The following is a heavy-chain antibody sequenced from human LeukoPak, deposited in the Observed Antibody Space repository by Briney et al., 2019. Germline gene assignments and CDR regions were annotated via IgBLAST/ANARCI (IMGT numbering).Heavy chain of an antibody. CDR3: AKDGGSYFGATDAFDI. Sequence: GGSLRLSCAASGFTFSSYAMSWVRQAPGKGLEWVSAISGSGGSTYYADSVKGRFTISRDNSKNTLYLQMNSPRAEDTAVYYCAKDGGSYFGATDAFDIWGQGTMVTVSS. CDR2: ISGSGGST. J-gene: IGHJ3*02. D-gene: IGHD1-26*01. V-gene: IGHV3-23*01. CDR1: GFTFSSYA.